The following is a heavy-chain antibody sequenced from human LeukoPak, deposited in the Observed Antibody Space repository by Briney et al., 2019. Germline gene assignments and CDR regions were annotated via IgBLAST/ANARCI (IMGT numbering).Heavy chain of an antibody. CDR1: GYTFTGHY. V-gene: IGHV1-2*02. CDR2: INSNSGGT. D-gene: IGHD2-21*01. CDR3: ASLSGLLYGFDDDY. J-gene: IGHJ4*02. Sequence: ASVKVSCKASGYTFTGHYMHWVRQAPGQGLEWMGWINSNSGGTNYAQKFQGRVTMTRDTSISTAYMELSRLRSDDTAVYYCASLSGLLYGFDDDYWGQGTLVTVSS.